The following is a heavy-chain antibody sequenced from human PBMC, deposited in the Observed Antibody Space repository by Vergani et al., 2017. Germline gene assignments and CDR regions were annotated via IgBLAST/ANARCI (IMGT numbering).Heavy chain of an antibody. V-gene: IGHV4-59*11. D-gene: IGHD1/OR15-1a*01. CDR2: IHYSENT. CDR1: FDSIRNLY. J-gene: IGHJ5*02. Sequence: QVQLQESGPGLVKSSETLSLTCSVSFDSIRNLYCNWIRQPPWKGLEWIGFIHYSENTNYNSSLKTRVTISVDTSKNQFSLTLPSVTAADTAVYYCASDTHSEQRADRWGQGILVTVTS. CDR3: ASDTHSEQRADR.